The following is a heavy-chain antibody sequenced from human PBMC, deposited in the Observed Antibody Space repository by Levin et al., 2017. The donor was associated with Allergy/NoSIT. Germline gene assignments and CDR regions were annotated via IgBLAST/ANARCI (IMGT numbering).Heavy chain of an antibody. V-gene: IGHV4-59*01. Sequence: SETLSLTCTVSGGSISSYYWSWIRQPPGKGLEWIGYIYYSGSTNYNPSLKSRVTISVDTSKNQFSLKLSSVTAADTAVYDCAGVQHIVGGRGAFDIWGQGTMVTVSS. CDR1: GGSISSYY. D-gene: IGHD2-21*01. J-gene: IGHJ3*02. CDR2: IYYSGST. CDR3: AGVQHIVGGRGAFDI.